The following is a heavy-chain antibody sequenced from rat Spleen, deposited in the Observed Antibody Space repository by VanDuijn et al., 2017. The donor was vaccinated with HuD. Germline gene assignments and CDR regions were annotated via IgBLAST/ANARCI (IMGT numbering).Heavy chain of an antibody. Sequence: EVQLVESGGGLVQPGRSLKLSCAASGFSFSNYGMHWIRQAPTKGLEWLTSISHSGGSTYYRDSVKGRFTISRDNAKSTLYLQMDSLRSEDTATYYCARDHPTIANWFPYWGQGTLVTVPS. J-gene: IGHJ3*01. V-gene: IGHV5-19*01. CDR1: GFSFSNYG. D-gene: IGHD1-2*01. CDR3: ARDHPTIANWFPY. CDR2: ISHSGGST.